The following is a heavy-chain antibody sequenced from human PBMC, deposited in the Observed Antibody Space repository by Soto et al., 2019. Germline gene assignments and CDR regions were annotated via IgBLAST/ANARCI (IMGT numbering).Heavy chain of an antibody. Sequence: EVQLVESGGGLVQPGGSLRLSCAASGFTFSSYSMNWVRQAPGKGLEWVSYISSSSSTIYYADSVKGRFTISRDNAKNSLYLQMNSLRDEDTAVYYCARESGESVLRFLEWSHYNWFDPWGQGTLVTVSS. V-gene: IGHV3-48*02. D-gene: IGHD3-3*01. CDR2: ISSSSSTI. CDR1: GFTFSSYS. J-gene: IGHJ5*02. CDR3: ARESGESVLRFLEWSHYNWFDP.